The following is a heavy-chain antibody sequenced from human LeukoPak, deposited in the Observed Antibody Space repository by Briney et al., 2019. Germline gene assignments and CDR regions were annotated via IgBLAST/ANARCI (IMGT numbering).Heavy chain of an antibody. J-gene: IGHJ4*02. CDR1: GFTFSSYA. V-gene: IGHV3-48*03. CDR3: ARELINPVDPLMVALDY. CDR2: ISSGGSTI. Sequence: GGSLRLSCAASGFTFSSYALNWVRQAPGKGLEWVSYISSGGSTIYYADSVKGRFTISRDNAKNSLYLQMNSLRAEDTAIYYCARELINPVDPLMVALDYWGQGTLVTVSS. D-gene: IGHD5-18*01.